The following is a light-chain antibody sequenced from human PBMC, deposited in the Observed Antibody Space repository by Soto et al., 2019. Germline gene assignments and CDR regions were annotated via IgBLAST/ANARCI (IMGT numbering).Light chain of an antibody. J-gene: IGKJ1*01. Sequence: IVLTHSPCTLSLSPVERATLSFMASQSVFNNHIGWYQQKPGQAPRRLIFGASFRATGIPDRFSGSGSGTDFTLTISRLEPEDFAVYYCQQYGSSPTTFGQGTKVDIK. CDR1: QSVFNNH. V-gene: IGKV3-20*01. CDR2: GAS. CDR3: QQYGSSPTT.